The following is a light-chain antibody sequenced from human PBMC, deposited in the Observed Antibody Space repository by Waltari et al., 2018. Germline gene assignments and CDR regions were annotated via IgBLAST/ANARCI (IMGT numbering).Light chain of an antibody. V-gene: IGLV1-44*01. CDR1: RSNTEIYS. CDR2: SNN. CDR3: AAWDDSLGGPL. J-gene: IGLJ2*01. Sequence: QSGPTQPPPASGHPGQRATIPSSGIRSNTEIYSAHWYPPLPGTAAKLLLSSNNQRPSGVPDRFSGSKYGTSASLAISGLQSDDEGDYYWAAWDDSLGGPLFGGGTKLTVL.